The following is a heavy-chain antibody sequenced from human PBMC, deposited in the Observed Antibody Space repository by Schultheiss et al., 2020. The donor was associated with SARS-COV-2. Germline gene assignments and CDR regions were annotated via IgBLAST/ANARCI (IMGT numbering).Heavy chain of an antibody. CDR3: ARSWGGFPLAT. D-gene: IGHD3-3*01. CDR2: IWYDGSNK. V-gene: IGHV3-33*08. Sequence: GGSLRLSCAASGFTFSSYGIHWVRQAPGKGLEWVAVIWYDGSNKYYADSVKGRFTISRDNARNSLNLQMNSLRAEDTAVYFCARSWGGFPLATWGQGALVTVSS. J-gene: IGHJ5*02. CDR1: GFTFSSYG.